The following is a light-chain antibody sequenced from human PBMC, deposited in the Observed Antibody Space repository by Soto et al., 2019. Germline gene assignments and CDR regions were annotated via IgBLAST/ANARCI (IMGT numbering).Light chain of an antibody. CDR2: DAS. CDR1: QGITNY. CDR3: QKYNGAPWK. Sequence: DIQLTQSPSSLSASVGYIVTITCRVSQGITNYLAWYQQKPGKVPKLLIYDASTLQSGVPSRFTGSGSGTDFTLTINSLQPEDVATYYCQKYNGAPWKFGQGTKVDIK. V-gene: IGKV1-27*01. J-gene: IGKJ1*01.